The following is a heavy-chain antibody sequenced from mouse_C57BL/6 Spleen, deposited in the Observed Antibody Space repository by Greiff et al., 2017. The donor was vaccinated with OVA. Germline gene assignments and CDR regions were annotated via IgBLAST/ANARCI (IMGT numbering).Heavy chain of an antibody. V-gene: IGHV1-19*01. J-gene: IGHJ1*03. D-gene: IGHD2-1*01. Sequence: EVQLRQSGPVLVKPGASVKMSCKASGYTFTDYYMNWVKQSHGKSLEWIGVINPYNGGTSYNQKFKGKATLTVDKSSSTAYMELNSLTSEDSAVYYCARYGNYLWYFDVWGTGTTVTVSS. CDR3: ARYGNYLWYFDV. CDR1: GYTFTDYY. CDR2: INPYNGGT.